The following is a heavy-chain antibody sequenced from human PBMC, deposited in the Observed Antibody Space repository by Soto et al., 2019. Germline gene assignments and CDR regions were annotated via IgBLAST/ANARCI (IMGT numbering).Heavy chain of an antibody. Sequence: ASLKVSCKASGYTFTSYGISWVRQAPGQGLEWMGWISAYNGNTNYAQKLQGRVTMTTDTSTSTAYMELRSLRSDDTAVYYCASEYYYGSGSYLAFDIWGQGTMVTVSS. CDR3: ASEYYYGSGSYLAFDI. CDR1: GYTFTSYG. V-gene: IGHV1-18*01. J-gene: IGHJ3*02. CDR2: ISAYNGNT. D-gene: IGHD3-10*01.